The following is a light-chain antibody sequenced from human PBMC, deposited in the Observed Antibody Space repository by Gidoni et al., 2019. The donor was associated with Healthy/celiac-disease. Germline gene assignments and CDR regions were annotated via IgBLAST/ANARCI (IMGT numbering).Light chain of an antibody. CDR1: QSVSSSY. V-gene: IGKV3-20*01. J-gene: IGKJ4*01. CDR3: QQYGSS. Sequence: EIVLTQSPGTLSLSPGERATLSCRPSQSVSSSYLAWYQQKHGQAPRLLIYGASSRATGIPDRFSGSGSGTDFTLTISRLEPEDFAVYYCQQYGSSFGGGTKVEIK. CDR2: GAS.